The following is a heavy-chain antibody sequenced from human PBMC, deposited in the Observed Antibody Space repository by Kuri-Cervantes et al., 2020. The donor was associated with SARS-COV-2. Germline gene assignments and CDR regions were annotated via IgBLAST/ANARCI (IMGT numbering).Heavy chain of an antibody. V-gene: IGHV4-34*01. Sequence: GSLRLSCAVYGGSLSGYYWSWIRQPPGKGLEWIGEINHSGSTNYNPSLKSRVTISVDTSKNQFSLKLSSVTAADTAVYYCARARWGSGWTYYYYGMDVWGQGTTVTVSS. CDR2: INHSGST. CDR1: GGSLSGYY. D-gene: IGHD6-19*01. CDR3: ARARWGSGWTYYYYGMDV. J-gene: IGHJ6*02.